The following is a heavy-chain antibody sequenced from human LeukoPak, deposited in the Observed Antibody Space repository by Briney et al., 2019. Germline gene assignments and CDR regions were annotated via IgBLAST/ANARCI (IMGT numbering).Heavy chain of an antibody. V-gene: IGHV3-33*06. CDR1: GFTFSSYG. D-gene: IGHD6-6*01. J-gene: IGHJ4*02. CDR3: AKDGAYSSSPVDY. CDR2: IWYDGSNE. Sequence: GGSLRLSCAASGFTFSSYGMHWVRQAPGKGLEWVAVIWYDGSNEYYADSVKGRFTISRDNSKNTLYLQMNSLRAEDTAVYYCAKDGAYSSSPVDYWGQGTLVTVSS.